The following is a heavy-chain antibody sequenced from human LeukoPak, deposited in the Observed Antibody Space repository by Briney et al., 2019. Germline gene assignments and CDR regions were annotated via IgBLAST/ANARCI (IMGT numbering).Heavy chain of an antibody. CDR3: ARVKLDYDYVWGSYRYTGSDAFDI. V-gene: IGHV3-74*01. CDR1: GFTFSSYA. D-gene: IGHD3-16*02. J-gene: IGHJ3*02. CDR2: INSDGSST. Sequence: GGSLRLSCAASGFTFSSYAMHWVRQAPGKGLVWVSRINSDGSSTSYADSVKGRFTISRDNAKNTLYLQMNSLRAEDTAVYYCARVKLDYDYVWGSYRYTGSDAFDIWGQGTMVAVSS.